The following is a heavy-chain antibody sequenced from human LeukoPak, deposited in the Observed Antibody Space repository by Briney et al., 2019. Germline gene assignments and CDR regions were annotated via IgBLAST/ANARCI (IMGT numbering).Heavy chain of an antibody. V-gene: IGHV1-69*13. D-gene: IGHD3-3*01. Sequence: GASVKVSCKASGGTFSSYAISWVRQAPGQGLEWMGGSIPIFGVANYAQKFHGRATSTAGESTSTAYMELTSLRSEGTAVYYCARAPESRSGYYARGWSDVFDIWGQGTMVTVSS. CDR1: GGTFSSYA. CDR2: SIPIFGVA. CDR3: ARAPESRSGYYARGWSDVFDI. J-gene: IGHJ3*02.